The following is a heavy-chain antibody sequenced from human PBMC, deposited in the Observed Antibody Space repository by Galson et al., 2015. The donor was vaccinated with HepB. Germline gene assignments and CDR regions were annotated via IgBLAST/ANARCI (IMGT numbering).Heavy chain of an antibody. D-gene: IGHD6-13*01. V-gene: IGHV3-30*04. CDR3: ARCPSSSWYSYYYGMDV. Sequence: SLRLSCAASGFTFSSYAMHWVRQAPGKGLEWVAVISYDGSNKYYADSVKGRFTISRDNSKNTLYLQMNSLRAEDTAVYYCARCPSSSWYSYYYGMDVWGQGTTVTVSS. J-gene: IGHJ6*02. CDR2: ISYDGSNK. CDR1: GFTFSSYA.